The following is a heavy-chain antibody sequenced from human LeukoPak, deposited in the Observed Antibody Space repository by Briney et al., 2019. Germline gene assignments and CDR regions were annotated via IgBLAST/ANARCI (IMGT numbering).Heavy chain of an antibody. CDR3: VISSGYYTYDY. V-gene: IGHV4-4*07. D-gene: IGHD3-22*01. CDR1: GGSISSYY. Sequence: SETLSLTCTVAGGSISSYYWSWLRQPAGKGLEWIGLFYTSGRTTYNPSLKSRVTMSVDTSKTQFSLKLSSVTAADMAVYYCVISSGYYTYDYWGQGTLVTVSS. CDR2: FYTSGRT. J-gene: IGHJ4*02.